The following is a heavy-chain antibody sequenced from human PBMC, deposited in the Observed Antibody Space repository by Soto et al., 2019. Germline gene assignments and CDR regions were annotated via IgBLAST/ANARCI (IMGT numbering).Heavy chain of an antibody. D-gene: IGHD3-3*01. Sequence: QVQLVQSGAEVKKPGASVKVSCKASGYTFTSYDINWVRQATGQGLEWMGSMNPNSGNTGYAQKFQGRVTMTRNTSISTAYMELSSLRSEDTAVYYCARGHYDFWSGYYQVGPPETTWGQGTLVTVS. CDR2: MNPNSGNT. CDR3: ARGHYDFWSGYYQVGPPETT. CDR1: GYTFTSYD. V-gene: IGHV1-8*01. J-gene: IGHJ4*02.